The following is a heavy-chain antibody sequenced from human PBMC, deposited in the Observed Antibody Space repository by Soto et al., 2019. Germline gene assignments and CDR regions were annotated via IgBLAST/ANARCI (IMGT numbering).Heavy chain of an antibody. D-gene: IGHD5-18*01. V-gene: IGHV1-2*02. Sequence: ASVKVSCKASGYTFTGYYMHWVRQAPGQGLEWMGWISPNSGGTNYAQKFQGRVTMTRDTSISTAYMELSRLRSDDTAVYYCARDGGGYSYGSLLTWGQGTLVTVSS. CDR1: GYTFTGYY. CDR2: ISPNSGGT. CDR3: ARDGGGYSYGSLLT. J-gene: IGHJ5*02.